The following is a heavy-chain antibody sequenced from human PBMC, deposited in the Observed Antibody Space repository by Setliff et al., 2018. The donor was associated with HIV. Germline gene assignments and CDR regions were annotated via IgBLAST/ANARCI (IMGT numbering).Heavy chain of an antibody. J-gene: IGHJ6*03. CDR1: GGSISSSNYC. CDR3: ARHYELETYMDV. D-gene: IGHD3-3*01. Sequence: SETLSLTCTVSGGSISSSNYCWGWIRQPPGKGLEWIGSIYYSGSTYYNPSLKSQVTISVDTSKNQFSLKLRSVTAADTAVYYCARHYELETYMDVWGKGTTVTVSS. V-gene: IGHV4-39*01. CDR2: IYYSGST.